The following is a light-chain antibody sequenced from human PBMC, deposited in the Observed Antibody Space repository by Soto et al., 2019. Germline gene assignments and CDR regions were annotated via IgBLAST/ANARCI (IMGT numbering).Light chain of an antibody. J-gene: IGKJ4*01. Sequence: DIQMTQSPSSLSASVEDRVTITCRASQGIRNDLGWYQQKPGNAPKRLIYAASSLQSGVPSRFNGSGSGTECTLTVISVQPEDFATYYCLQQSSYPPLTFGGGTKGEIQ. CDR1: QGIRND. CDR3: LQQSSYPPLT. V-gene: IGKV1-17*01. CDR2: AAS.